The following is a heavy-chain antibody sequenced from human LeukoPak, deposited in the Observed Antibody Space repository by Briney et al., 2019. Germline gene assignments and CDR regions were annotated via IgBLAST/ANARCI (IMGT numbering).Heavy chain of an antibody. Sequence: TGGSLRLSCTASGFTFGDYAMSWFRQAPGKGLEWVSSISSSSSYVYYADSVKGRFTISRDNAKNSLYLQMNSLRAEDTAVYYCARHNYPYDSGGYYYAYWGQGTLVTVSS. CDR1: GFTFGDYA. J-gene: IGHJ4*02. CDR2: ISSSSSYV. V-gene: IGHV3-21*01. CDR3: ARHNYPYDSGGYYYAY. D-gene: IGHD3-22*01.